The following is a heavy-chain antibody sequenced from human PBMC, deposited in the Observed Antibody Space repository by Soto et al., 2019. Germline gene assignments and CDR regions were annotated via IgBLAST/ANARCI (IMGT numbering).Heavy chain of an antibody. D-gene: IGHD3-3*01. CDR1: GFSFISYS. Sequence: EVQLVESGGGLVKPGGSLRLSCAASGFSFISYSMNWVRQAPGKGLEWVSSINEDSSYIYYEHSLRGRFTISRDNAKDSLYLQMNSLRAEDAAVYYCVRDFGWYFRSGYMDAWGDGATVTVSS. V-gene: IGHV3-21*02. J-gene: IGHJ6*03. CDR2: INEDSSYI. CDR3: VRDFGWYFRSGYMDA.